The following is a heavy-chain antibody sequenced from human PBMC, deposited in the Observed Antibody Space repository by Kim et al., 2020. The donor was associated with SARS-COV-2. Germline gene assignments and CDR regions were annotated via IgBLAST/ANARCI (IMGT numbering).Heavy chain of an antibody. Sequence: NPSLKSRVTISVDTSKNQFSLKLSSVTAADTAVYYCARGRGAVAKYYFDYWGQGTLVTVSS. D-gene: IGHD6-19*01. V-gene: IGHV4-34*01. CDR3: ARGRGAVAKYYFDY. J-gene: IGHJ4*02.